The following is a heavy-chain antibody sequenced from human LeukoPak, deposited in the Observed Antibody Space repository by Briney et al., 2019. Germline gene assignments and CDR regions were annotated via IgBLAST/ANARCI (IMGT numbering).Heavy chain of an antibody. CDR1: GFTFGSYA. Sequence: GGSLRLSCAASGFTFGSYAMSWVRQAPGKGLEWVSAISGSGVSTYYADSVKGRFTISRDNSKSTVYLQMNSLRDEDTAIYYCAKAGSGHYPQSVESDWGQGTLVTVSS. V-gene: IGHV3-23*01. CDR3: AKAGSGHYPQSVESD. CDR2: ISGSGVST. D-gene: IGHD1-26*01. J-gene: IGHJ4*02.